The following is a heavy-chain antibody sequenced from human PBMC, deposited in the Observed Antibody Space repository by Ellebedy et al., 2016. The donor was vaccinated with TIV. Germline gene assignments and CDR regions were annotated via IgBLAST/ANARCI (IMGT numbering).Heavy chain of an antibody. CDR1: GGSISSSSYY. CDR3: ARLAVADTSVDY. Sequence: MPSETLSLTCTVSGGSISSSSYYWGWIRQPPGKGLAWIGSIYYSGSTYYNPSLKSRVTISVDTSKNQFSLKLSSVTAADTAVYYCARLAVADTSVDYWGQGTLVTVSS. D-gene: IGHD6-19*01. V-gene: IGHV4-39*01. J-gene: IGHJ4*02. CDR2: IYYSGST.